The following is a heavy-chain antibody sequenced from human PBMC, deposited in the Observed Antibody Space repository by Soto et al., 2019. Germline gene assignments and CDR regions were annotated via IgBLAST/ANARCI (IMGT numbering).Heavy chain of an antibody. CDR2: ISHDGNHK. J-gene: IGHJ4*02. V-gene: IGHV3-30*18. Sequence: GGSLRLSCAASGFTFSSSGMHWVRQAPGKGLEWLAVISHDGNHKFYGDSVKGRFTILRDNSKKMLYLQMSSLRPDDTAVYYCAKDLPDNVRSGYYSHFGYWGQGTMVTVSS. D-gene: IGHD3-22*01. CDR3: AKDLPDNVRSGYYSHFGY. CDR1: GFTFSSSG.